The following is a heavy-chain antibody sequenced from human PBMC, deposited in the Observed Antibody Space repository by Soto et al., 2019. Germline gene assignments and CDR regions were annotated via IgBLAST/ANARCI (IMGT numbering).Heavy chain of an antibody. Sequence: GSLRLSCAASGFPFSSYVMAWVRQAPGKGLEWVSGISGGGSNTFYADSVKGRFTISRDNSKNTLLLQMNGLGAEDTAVYYCAKDSNKYSSSLRGRYFDYWGQGIGVTVS. V-gene: IGHV3-23*01. CDR2: ISGGGSNT. CDR3: AKDSNKYSSSLRGRYFDY. J-gene: IGHJ4*02. D-gene: IGHD4-4*01. CDR1: GFPFSSYV.